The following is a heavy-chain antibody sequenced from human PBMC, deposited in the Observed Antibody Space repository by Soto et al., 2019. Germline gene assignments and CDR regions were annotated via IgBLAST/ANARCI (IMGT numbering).Heavy chain of an antibody. D-gene: IGHD6-13*01. CDR1: GFTFSSYG. J-gene: IGHJ4*02. Sequence: QVQLVESGGGVVQPGRSLRLSCAASGFTFSSYGMHWVRQPPGKGLEWVAVIWLDRSNKHYADSVKGRFTISRDNSKNTLYLQMNSLIADDTAVDYCAHSSSWYYLEYWGQGTLVTVSS. V-gene: IGHV3-33*01. CDR3: AHSSSWYYLEY. CDR2: IWLDRSNK.